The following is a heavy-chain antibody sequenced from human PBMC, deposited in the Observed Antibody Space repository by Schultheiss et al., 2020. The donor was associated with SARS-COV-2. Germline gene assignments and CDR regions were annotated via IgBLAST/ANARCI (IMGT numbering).Heavy chain of an antibody. D-gene: IGHD2-21*02. CDR3: AREPYCGGDCYSGWFDP. J-gene: IGHJ5*02. V-gene: IGHV4-34*01. Sequence: SQTLSLTCAVYGGSFSGYYWSWIRQPPGKGLEWIGEINHSGRTNYNPSLKSRVSISIDTSKNQFSLKLSSVTAADTAVYYCAREPYCGGDCYSGWFDPWGQGTLVTVSS. CDR2: INHSGRT. CDR1: GGSFSGYY.